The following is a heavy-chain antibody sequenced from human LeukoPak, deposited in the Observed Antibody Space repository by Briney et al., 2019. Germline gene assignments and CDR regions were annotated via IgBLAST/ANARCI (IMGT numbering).Heavy chain of an antibody. CDR2: IYTNGST. CDR3: ARGRRFWSGATGFDY. CDR1: GGSISSGSYY. J-gene: IGHJ4*02. Sequence: SETLSLTCTVSGGSISSGSYYWSWIRQPAGKGLEWIGRIYTNGSTNYNPSLKSRVTISVDTSKNQFSLKLNSVTAADTAVYYCARGRRFWSGATGFDYWGQGILVTVSS. V-gene: IGHV4-61*02. D-gene: IGHD3-3*01.